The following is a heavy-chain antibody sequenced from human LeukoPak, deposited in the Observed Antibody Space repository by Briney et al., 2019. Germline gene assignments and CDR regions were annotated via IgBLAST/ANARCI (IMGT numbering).Heavy chain of an antibody. J-gene: IGHJ5*02. CDR2: INAGNGNT. Sequence: GASVKVSCKASGYTFTSYAMHWVRQAPGQRLEWMGWINAGNGNTEYSQKFQGRVTITRDTSASTAYMELSSLRSEDTAVYYCARDTCSGGSCYSDWFDPWGQGTLVTVSS. D-gene: IGHD2-15*01. V-gene: IGHV1-3*01. CDR1: GYTFTSYA. CDR3: ARDTCSGGSCYSDWFDP.